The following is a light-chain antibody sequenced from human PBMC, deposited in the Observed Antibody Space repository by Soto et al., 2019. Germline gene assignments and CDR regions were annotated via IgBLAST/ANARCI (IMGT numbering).Light chain of an antibody. CDR1: QSVSSSY. CDR2: VAS. CDR3: QQYETFSGT. Sequence: EIVLTQSPGTLSLSPGERATLSCSASQSVSSSYLAWYQQKPGQAPRLLIYVASSRASGIPDRFSGSGSGTDFALTIASLQPDDFATYYCQQYETFSGTFGPGTKVDIK. V-gene: IGKV3-20*01. J-gene: IGKJ1*01.